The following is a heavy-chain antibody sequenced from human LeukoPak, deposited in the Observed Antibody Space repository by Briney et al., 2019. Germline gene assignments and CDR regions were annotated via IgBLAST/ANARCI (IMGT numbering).Heavy chain of an antibody. Sequence: QTLSLTCTVSGGSISSGDYYWGWIRQPPGTGLEWIGYIYYSGSTYYNPSLKSRVTISVDTSKNQLSLKLSSVTAADTAVYYCAREVDDSSGYRYFDYWGQGTLVTVSS. J-gene: IGHJ4*02. CDR2: IYYSGST. CDR1: GGSISSGDYY. CDR3: AREVDDSSGYRYFDY. D-gene: IGHD3-22*01. V-gene: IGHV4-30-4*01.